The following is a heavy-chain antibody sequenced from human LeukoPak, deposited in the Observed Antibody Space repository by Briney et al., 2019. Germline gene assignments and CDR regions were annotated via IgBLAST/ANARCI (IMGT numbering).Heavy chain of an antibody. CDR3: ARTVTTTHFDY. D-gene: IGHD4-11*01. Sequence: SETLSLACAVSGGSISSSGYSWSWIRQPPGKGLEWIGYIYHSGGTYYNPSLKSRVTISVDRSSNQFSLKLTSVTAADTAVYYCARTVTTTHFDYWGQGTLVTVSS. CDR1: GGSISSSGYS. V-gene: IGHV4-30-2*01. J-gene: IGHJ4*02. CDR2: IYHSGGT.